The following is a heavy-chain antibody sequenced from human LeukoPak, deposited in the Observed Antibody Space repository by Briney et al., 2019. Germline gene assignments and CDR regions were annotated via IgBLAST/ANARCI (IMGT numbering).Heavy chain of an antibody. CDR2: IYYSGST. D-gene: IGHD2-8*02. CDR1: GGSISSGDYY. V-gene: IGHV4-30-4*02. J-gene: IGHJ3*02. Sequence: SETLSLTCTVSGGSISSGDYYWSWIRQPPGMGLEWIGYIYYSGSTYYNPSLKSRVTISVDTSKNQFSLKLSSVTAADTAVYYCARDALLDAFDIWGQGTMVTVSS. CDR3: ARDALLDAFDI.